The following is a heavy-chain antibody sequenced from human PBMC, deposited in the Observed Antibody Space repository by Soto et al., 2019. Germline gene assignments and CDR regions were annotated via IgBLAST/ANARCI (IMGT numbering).Heavy chain of an antibody. Sequence: GGSLRLSCAASGFTFSSYAMHWVRQAPGKGLEWVAVISYDGSNKYYADSVKGRFTISRDNSKNTLYLQMNSLRAEDTAVYYCARIDAELAASPYFDYWGQGTLVTVSS. D-gene: IGHD6-13*01. CDR3: ARIDAELAASPYFDY. CDR2: ISYDGSNK. V-gene: IGHV3-30-3*01. J-gene: IGHJ4*02. CDR1: GFTFSSYA.